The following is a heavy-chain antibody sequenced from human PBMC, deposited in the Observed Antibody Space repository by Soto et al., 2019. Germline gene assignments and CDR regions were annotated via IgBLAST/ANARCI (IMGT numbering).Heavy chain of an antibody. Sequence: GGSLRLSCAASGFTFSSYGMHWVRQAPGKGLEWVAVISYDGSNKYYADSVKGRFTISRDNSKNTLYLQMNSLRAEDTAVYYCARARHGGWLRLDYYYYMDVWGKGTTVTVSS. CDR1: GFTFSSYG. CDR3: ARARHGGWLRLDYYYYMDV. CDR2: ISYDGSNK. J-gene: IGHJ6*03. D-gene: IGHD5-12*01. V-gene: IGHV3-30*03.